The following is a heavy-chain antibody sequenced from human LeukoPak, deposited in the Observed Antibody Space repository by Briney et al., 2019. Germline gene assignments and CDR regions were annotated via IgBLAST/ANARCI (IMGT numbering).Heavy chain of an antibody. CDR2: ISSSSSYI. Sequence: GGSLRLSCAASGFTFSSYSMNWVRQAPGKGLEWVSSISSSSSYIYYADSVKGRFTISRGKAKNSLYLQMNSLRAEDTAVYYCARALYYDILTGTEPFDYWGQGTLVTVSS. CDR1: GFTFSSYS. CDR3: ARALYYDILTGTEPFDY. D-gene: IGHD3-9*01. J-gene: IGHJ4*02. V-gene: IGHV3-21*01.